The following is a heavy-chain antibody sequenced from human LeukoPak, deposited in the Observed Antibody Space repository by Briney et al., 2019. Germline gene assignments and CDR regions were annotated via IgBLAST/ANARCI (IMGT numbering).Heavy chain of an antibody. CDR1: GYTFTSYG. CDR2: INPSGGST. Sequence: GASVKVSCKASGYTFTSYGINWVRQATGQGLEWMGIINPSGGSTSYAQKFQGRVTMTRDTSTSTVYMELSSLRSEDTAVYYCARGVEMATSFDYWGQGTLVTVSS. D-gene: IGHD5-24*01. J-gene: IGHJ4*02. CDR3: ARGVEMATSFDY. V-gene: IGHV1-46*01.